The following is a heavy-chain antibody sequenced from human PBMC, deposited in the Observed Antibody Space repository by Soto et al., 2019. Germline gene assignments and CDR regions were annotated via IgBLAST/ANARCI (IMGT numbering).Heavy chain of an antibody. V-gene: IGHV1-46*01. Sequence: QVQLGQSGAEVKGPWASVKISCKASGYTFTNFFIHWVRQAPGQGLEWKGIINPGGGSTDYAQKFKGRVTLTRDASTNTVHMELSSLRSEDTAVYYCARDLGSLVAVAGTCYFDYGGQGTLVTVSS. CDR3: ARDLGSLVAVAGTCYFDY. CDR2: INPGGGST. D-gene: IGHD6-19*01. CDR1: GYTFTNFF. J-gene: IGHJ4*02.